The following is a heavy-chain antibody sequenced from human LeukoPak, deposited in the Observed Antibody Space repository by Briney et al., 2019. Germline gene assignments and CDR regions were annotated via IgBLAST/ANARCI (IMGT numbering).Heavy chain of an antibody. Sequence: PGGSLRLSCAASGFTFDDYGMSWVRQAPGKGLEWVSGINWNGGSTGYADSVKGRFTISRDNAKNSLYLQMNSLRAEDTALYYCATHPYDFWTDYYANWGQGTLVTVSS. J-gene: IGHJ4*02. CDR3: ATHPYDFWTDYYAN. D-gene: IGHD3-3*01. V-gene: IGHV3-20*04. CDR1: GFTFDDYG. CDR2: INWNGGST.